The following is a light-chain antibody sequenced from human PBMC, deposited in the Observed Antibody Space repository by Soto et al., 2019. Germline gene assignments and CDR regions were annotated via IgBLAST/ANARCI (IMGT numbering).Light chain of an antibody. Sequence: IQMTQSPSSLSASVGDRVTITCRASQTIRTNLNWYQQKSSQAPKLLIYAASNLRNGVPSRFSGSGSGTHFTLTITSLQPEDFATYYCQLCYNTPWTFGPGTTVGI. CDR2: AAS. V-gene: IGKV1-39*01. CDR1: QTIRTN. CDR3: QLCYNTPWT. J-gene: IGKJ1*01.